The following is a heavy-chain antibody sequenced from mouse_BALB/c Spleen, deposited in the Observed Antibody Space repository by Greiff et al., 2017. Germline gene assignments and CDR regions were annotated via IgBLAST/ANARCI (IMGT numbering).Heavy chain of an antibody. D-gene: IGHD4-1*01. CDR1: GYSITSGYY. CDR3: ARDWEFAY. Sequence: EVQLVESGPGLVKPSQSLSLTCSVTGYSITSGYYWNWIRQFPGNKLEWMGYISYDGSNNYNPSLKNRISITRDTSKNQFFLKLNSVTTEDTATYYCARDWEFAYWGQGTLVTVSA. V-gene: IGHV3-6*02. J-gene: IGHJ3*01. CDR2: ISYDGSN.